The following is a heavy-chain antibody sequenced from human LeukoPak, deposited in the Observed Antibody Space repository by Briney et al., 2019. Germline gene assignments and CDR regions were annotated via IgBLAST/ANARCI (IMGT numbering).Heavy chain of an antibody. V-gene: IGHV3-7*01. CDR3: ARDVRGSVTSYFYYYMDV. Sequence: GGSLRLSCAASGFTFSGYWMSWVRQAPGKGLEWVANRKQDGSEKYSVDSVKGRFTISRDNAKNSLYLQMNSLRTEDTAVYYCARDVRGSVTSYFYYYMDVWGKGTTVTVSS. CDR2: RKQDGSEK. D-gene: IGHD5-18*01. CDR1: GFTFSGYW. J-gene: IGHJ6*03.